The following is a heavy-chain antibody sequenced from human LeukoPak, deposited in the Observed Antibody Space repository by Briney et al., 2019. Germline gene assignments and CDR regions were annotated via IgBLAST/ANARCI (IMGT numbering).Heavy chain of an antibody. D-gene: IGHD3-22*01. Sequence: GESLKISCKGSGYSFTSYWIGWVRQMPGKGLEWMGIICPGDSDTRYSPSFQGQVTISADKSISTAYLQWSSLKASDTAMYYCARHAYYYDSSGYYVPFDYWGQGTLVTVSS. J-gene: IGHJ4*02. CDR3: ARHAYYYDSSGYYVPFDY. CDR1: GYSFTSYW. CDR2: ICPGDSDT. V-gene: IGHV5-51*01.